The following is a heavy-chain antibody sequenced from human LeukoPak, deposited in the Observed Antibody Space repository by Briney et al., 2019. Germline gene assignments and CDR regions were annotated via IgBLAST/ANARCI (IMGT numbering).Heavy chain of an antibody. CDR2: IYYSGST. Sequence: SETLSLTCTVSGGSISSYYWSWIRQPPGKGLEWIGYIYYSGSTNYNPSLKSRVTISVDASKNQFSLKLSSVTAADTAVYYCARLEVLLRSSYPVYYFDYWGQGTLVTVSS. V-gene: IGHV4-59*08. CDR3: ARLEVLLRSSYPVYYFDY. CDR1: GGSISSYY. D-gene: IGHD3-22*01. J-gene: IGHJ4*02.